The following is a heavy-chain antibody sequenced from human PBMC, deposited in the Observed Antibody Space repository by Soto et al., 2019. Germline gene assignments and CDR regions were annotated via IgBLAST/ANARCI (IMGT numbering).Heavy chain of an antibody. CDR3: ARAKRRRKPYAYCGGDCYSSAYYYYYYMDV. Sequence: ASVKVSCKASGYTFTSYDINWVRQATGQGLEWMGWMNPNSGNTGYAQKFQGRVTMTRNTSISTAYMELSSLRSEDTAVYYCARAKRRRKPYAYCGGDCYSSAYYYYYYMDVWGKGTTVTVSS. CDR2: MNPNSGNT. D-gene: IGHD2-21*01. CDR1: GYTFTSYD. J-gene: IGHJ6*03. V-gene: IGHV1-8*01.